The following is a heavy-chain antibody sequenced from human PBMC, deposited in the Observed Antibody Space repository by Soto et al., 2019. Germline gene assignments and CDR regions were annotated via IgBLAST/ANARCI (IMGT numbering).Heavy chain of an antibody. CDR1: GYTLTELS. Sequence: ASVKVSCKVSGYTLTELSMHWVRQAPGKGLEWMGGFDPEDGETIYAQKFQGRVTMTEDTSTDTAYMELSSLRSEDTAVYYCAPLSYRRRDRAFDIWGQGTMVTVSS. J-gene: IGHJ3*02. D-gene: IGHD1-26*01. CDR3: APLSYRRRDRAFDI. CDR2: FDPEDGET. V-gene: IGHV1-24*01.